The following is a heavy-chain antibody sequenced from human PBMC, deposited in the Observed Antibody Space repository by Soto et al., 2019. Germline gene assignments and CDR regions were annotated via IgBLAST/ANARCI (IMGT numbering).Heavy chain of an antibody. CDR1: GGTFSIYT. Sequence: QVQLVQSGAEVKKPGSSVKVSCKVSGGTFSIYTMTWVRQAPGLGLEWMGRILPMFGTVNYAQKIQGRVTITADKSTNTAYMELSSLSFDATAMYYCARDYDLWGQGTLVTVSS. J-gene: IGHJ4*02. V-gene: IGHV1-69*08. CDR2: ILPMFGTV. CDR3: ARDYDL.